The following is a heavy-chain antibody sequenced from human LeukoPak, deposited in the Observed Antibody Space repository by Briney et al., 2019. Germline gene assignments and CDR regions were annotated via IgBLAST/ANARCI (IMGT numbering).Heavy chain of an antibody. CDR1: GFTFSSYE. D-gene: IGHD3-22*01. J-gene: IGHJ1*01. CDR2: ISSRGTTI. CDR3: AKGEGYYDSSGYEYFQH. Sequence: GGSLRLSCAASGFTFSSYEMNWVRQAPGKGLEWVSYISSRGTTIYYADSVKGRFTISRDNSKNTLYLQMNSLRAEDTAVYYCAKGEGYYDSSGYEYFQHWGQGTLVTVSS. V-gene: IGHV3-48*03.